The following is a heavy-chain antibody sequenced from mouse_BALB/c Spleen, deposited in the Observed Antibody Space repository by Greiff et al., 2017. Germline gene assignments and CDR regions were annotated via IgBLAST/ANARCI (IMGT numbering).Heavy chain of an antibody. CDR1: GYSITSGYY. J-gene: IGHJ4*01. D-gene: IGHD1-2*01. CDR2: ISYDGSN. Sequence: EVKLMESGPGLVKPSQSLSLTCSVTGYSITSGYYWNWIRQFPGNKLEWMGYISYDGSNNYNPSLKNRISITRDTSKNQFFLKLNSVTTEDTATYYCARDLHYYGYDAMDYWGQGTSVTVSS. V-gene: IGHV3-6*02. CDR3: ARDLHYYGYDAMDY.